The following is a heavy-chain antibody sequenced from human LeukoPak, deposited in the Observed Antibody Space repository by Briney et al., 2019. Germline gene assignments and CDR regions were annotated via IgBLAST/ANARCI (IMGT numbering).Heavy chain of an antibody. D-gene: IGHD5-12*01. Sequence: PGGSLRLSCAASGFTFTTYGMSWVRQAPGKGLEWVSAISGSGGSTYYADSVKGRFTISRDNSKNTLYLQMNSLRAEDTAVYYCAKGLRGYRNFDYWGQGTLVTVSS. CDR1: GFTFTTYG. V-gene: IGHV3-23*01. J-gene: IGHJ4*02. CDR3: AKGLRGYRNFDY. CDR2: ISGSGGST.